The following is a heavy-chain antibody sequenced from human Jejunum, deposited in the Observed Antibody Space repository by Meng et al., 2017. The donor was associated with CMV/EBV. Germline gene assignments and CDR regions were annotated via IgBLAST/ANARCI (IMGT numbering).Heavy chain of an antibody. V-gene: IGHV3-48*04. D-gene: IGHD3-9*01. CDR3: ARATISSLSGMDV. CDR1: GFPFNSHG. Sequence: ASGFPFNSHGMNWVCQAPGKGLEWVSYISVGSTVIYYADSVRGRFTISRDNAKNTLYLQMNSLRAEDTAEYYCARATISSLSGMDVWGQGTTVTVSS. CDR2: ISVGSTVI. J-gene: IGHJ6*02.